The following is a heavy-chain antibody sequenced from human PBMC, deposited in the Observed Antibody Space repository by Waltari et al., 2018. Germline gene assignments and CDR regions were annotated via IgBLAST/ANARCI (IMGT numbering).Heavy chain of an antibody. CDR2: IYYSGST. Sequence: QVQLQESGPGLVKPSETLSLTCTVSGGPISSYYWSWIRPPPGKGLEWIGYIYYSGSTNYNPSLKSRVTISVDTSKNQFSLKLSSVTAADTAVYYCARSGRTIFGVVIDVYFDYWGQGTLVTVSS. CDR3: ARSGRTIFGVVIDVYFDY. CDR1: GGPISSYY. V-gene: IGHV4-59*01. D-gene: IGHD3-3*01. J-gene: IGHJ4*02.